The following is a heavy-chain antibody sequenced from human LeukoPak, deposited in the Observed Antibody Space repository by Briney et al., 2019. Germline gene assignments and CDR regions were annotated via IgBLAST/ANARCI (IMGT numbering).Heavy chain of an antibody. CDR2: IYYSGST. D-gene: IGHD2-15*01. Sequence: SETLSLTCTVSGGSISSYYWSWIRQPPGKGLEWIGYIYYSGSTNYNPSLKSRVTISVDTSKNQFSLKLSSVTAADTAVYYCARGDCSGGSCYFARRFEYFQHWGQGTLVTVSS. CDR1: GGSISSYY. CDR3: ARGDCSGGSCYFARRFEYFQH. V-gene: IGHV4-59*12. J-gene: IGHJ1*01.